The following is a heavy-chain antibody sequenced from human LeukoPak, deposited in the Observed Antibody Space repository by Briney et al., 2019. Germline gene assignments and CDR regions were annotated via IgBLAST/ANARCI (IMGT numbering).Heavy chain of an antibody. CDR1: GGSISSYY. J-gene: IGHJ3*02. CDR3: ARAKDDIVVVPAAPFDI. CDR2: IYYSGST. Sequence: SETLSLTCTVSGGSISSYYWSWIRQPPGKGLEWIGYIYYSGSTNYNPPLKSRVTISVDTSKNQFSLKLSSVTAADTAVYYCARAKDDIVVVPAAPFDIWGQGTMVTVSS. D-gene: IGHD2-2*01. V-gene: IGHV4-59*01.